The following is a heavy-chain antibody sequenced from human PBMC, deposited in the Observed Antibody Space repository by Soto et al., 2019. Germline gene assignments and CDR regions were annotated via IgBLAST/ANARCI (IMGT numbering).Heavy chain of an antibody. V-gene: IGHV3-23*01. D-gene: IGHD3-10*01. CDR2: ISGSGGST. J-gene: IGHJ3*02. CDR3: AKGSVLLWFGEQDAFDI. Sequence: EVQLLESGGGLVQPGGSLRLSCAASGFTFSSYAMSWVRQAPGKGLEWVSAISGSGGSTYYADSVKGRFTISRDNSKNPLYLQMNSLRAEDTAVYYCAKGSVLLWFGEQDAFDIWGQGTMVTVSS. CDR1: GFTFSSYA.